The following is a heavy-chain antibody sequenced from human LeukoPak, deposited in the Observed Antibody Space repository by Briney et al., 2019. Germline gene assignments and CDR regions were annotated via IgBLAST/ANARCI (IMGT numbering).Heavy chain of an antibody. CDR3: ARVSAIVGFDY. J-gene: IGHJ4*02. CDR2: IKQDGGEK. D-gene: IGHD3-22*01. CDR1: GFTSSNYW. V-gene: IGHV3-7*03. Sequence: PGGSLRLSCAASGFTSSNYWMNWVRQAPGKGLEWVANIKQDGGEKSYVDSVKGRFTISRDNAKNSLHLQMNSLRAEDTALYYCARVSAIVGFDYWGQGTLVTVSS.